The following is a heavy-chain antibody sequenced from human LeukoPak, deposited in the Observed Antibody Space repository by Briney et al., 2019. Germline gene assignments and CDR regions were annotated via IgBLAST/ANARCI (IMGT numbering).Heavy chain of an antibody. D-gene: IGHD1-26*01. Sequence: ASVKVSCKASGYTFTTYGISWVRQAPGQGLDWMGWISAYNGNTSYGQKYQGRVTMTTDTSTTTAYMELRSLRSDDTAVYYCARVAGGSGSSFDYWGQGTLVTVSS. J-gene: IGHJ4*02. CDR2: ISAYNGNT. CDR1: GYTFTTYG. CDR3: ARVAGGSGSSFDY. V-gene: IGHV1-18*01.